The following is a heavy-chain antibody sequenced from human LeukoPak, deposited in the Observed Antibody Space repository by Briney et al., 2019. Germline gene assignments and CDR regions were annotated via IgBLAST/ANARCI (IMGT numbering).Heavy chain of an antibody. J-gene: IGHJ4*02. CDR2: ISYDGSKK. V-gene: IGHV3-30*18. CDR1: GFTFSTYG. Sequence: PGRSLRLSCAASGFTFSTYGMHWVRQAPGKGLEWVAVISYDGSKKYYADSVKGRFTISRDNSKNTLYLPMNSLRAEDTAVYYCAKGGQSGARYSSGWSVTQIPGYWGQGTLVTVSS. D-gene: IGHD6-19*01. CDR3: AKGGQSGARYSSGWSVTQIPGY.